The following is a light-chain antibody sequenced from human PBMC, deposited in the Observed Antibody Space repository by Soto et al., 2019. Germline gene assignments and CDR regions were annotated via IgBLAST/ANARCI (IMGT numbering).Light chain of an antibody. CDR2: DAS. CDR3: QQYNSYSWT. V-gene: IGKV1-5*01. Sequence: EIQMTQSPSTLCASVGDRVTITCRASQSISSWLAWYQQKPGKDPKLLIYDASSLESGVPSRFSVSGSGTEFTLTISSLQPDDVATYYCQQYNSYSWTVGQGTKVDNK. CDR1: QSISSW. J-gene: IGKJ1*01.